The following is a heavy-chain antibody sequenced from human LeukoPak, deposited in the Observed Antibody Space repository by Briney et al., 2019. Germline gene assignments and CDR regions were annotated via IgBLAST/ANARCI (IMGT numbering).Heavy chain of an antibody. J-gene: IGHJ4*02. D-gene: IGHD3-10*01. CDR1: GFTFSSYA. CDR3: AKGSGIDFDY. Sequence: GGSLRLSCAASGFTFSSYAMHWVRQAPGKGLEWVAVISYDGSNKYYADSVKGRFTISRDNSKNTLYLQMNSLRAEDTAVYYCAKGSGIDFDYWGQGTLVTVSS. V-gene: IGHV3-30-3*01. CDR2: ISYDGSNK.